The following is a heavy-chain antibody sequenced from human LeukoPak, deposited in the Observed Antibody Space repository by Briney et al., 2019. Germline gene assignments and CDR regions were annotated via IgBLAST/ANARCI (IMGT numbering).Heavy chain of an antibody. Sequence: PGGSLRLSCAASGFTFDDYAMHWVRQAPGKGLEWVSGISWNSGSIGYADSVKGRFTISRDNSKNTLYLQMNSLRAEDTAVYYCAATEWGVLYYFDYWGQGTLVTVSS. CDR1: GFTFDDYA. V-gene: IGHV3-9*01. CDR3: AATEWGVLYYFDY. J-gene: IGHJ4*02. CDR2: ISWNSGSI. D-gene: IGHD3-16*01.